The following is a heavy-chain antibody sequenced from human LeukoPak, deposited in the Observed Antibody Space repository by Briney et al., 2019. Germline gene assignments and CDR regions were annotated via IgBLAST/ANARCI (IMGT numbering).Heavy chain of an antibody. CDR2: ISGSGGST. D-gene: IGHD3-10*01. V-gene: IGHV3-23*01. Sequence: GGSLRLSCAASGFTFSSYAMSWVRQAPGKGLEWVSAISGSGGSTYYVDSVKGRFTISRDNSKNTLYLQMNSLRAEDTAVYYCAKARRFGEFPEYWGQGTLVTVSS. CDR3: AKARRFGEFPEY. CDR1: GFTFSSYA. J-gene: IGHJ4*02.